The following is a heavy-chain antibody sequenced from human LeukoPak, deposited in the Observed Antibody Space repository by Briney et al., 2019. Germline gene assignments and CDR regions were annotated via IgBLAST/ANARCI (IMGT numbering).Heavy chain of an antibody. CDR2: INPNSGRT. V-gene: IGHV1-8*01. CDR3: ARGRSGLAAAGTYDY. J-gene: IGHJ4*02. CDR1: GYTVTSSD. D-gene: IGHD6-25*01. Sequence: ASVKVSCKASGYTVTSSDINWVRQAAGQGLEWMGWINPNSGRTGYAQKFQGRVTMTENTSISTAYMELSSLRFDDTAVYYCARGRSGLAAAGTYDYWGQGTLITVSS.